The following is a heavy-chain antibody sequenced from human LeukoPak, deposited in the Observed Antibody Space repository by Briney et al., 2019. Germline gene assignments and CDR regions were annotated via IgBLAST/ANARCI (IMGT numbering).Heavy chain of an antibody. CDR1: GGSISSYY. CDR3: ATTEDIVVVPAAIPVGAFDI. D-gene: IGHD2-2*02. CDR2: IYTSGST. J-gene: IGHJ3*02. V-gene: IGHV4-4*07. Sequence: SETLSLTCTVSGGSISSYYWSWIRQPAGKGLEWIGRIYTSGSTNYNPSLKSRVTISVDTSKNQFSLKLSSVTAADTAVYYCATTEDIVVVPAAIPVGAFDIWGQGTMVTVSS.